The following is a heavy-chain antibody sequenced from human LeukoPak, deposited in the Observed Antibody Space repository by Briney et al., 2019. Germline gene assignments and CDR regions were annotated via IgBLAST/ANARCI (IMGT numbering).Heavy chain of an antibody. D-gene: IGHD3-16*01. CDR3: ARDPSNSAFKGMQGGDY. Sequence: SETLSLTCAVYGGSFSGYYWSWIRQPPGKGLEWIGEINHSGSTNYNPSLKSRVTISVDTSKNQFSLKLSSVTAADTAVYYCARDPSNSAFKGMQGGDYWGQGTLVTVSS. CDR1: GGSFSGYY. V-gene: IGHV4-34*01. CDR2: INHSGST. J-gene: IGHJ4*02.